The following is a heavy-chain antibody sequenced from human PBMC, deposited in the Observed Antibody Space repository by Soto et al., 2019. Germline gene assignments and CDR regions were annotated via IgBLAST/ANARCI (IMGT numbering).Heavy chain of an antibody. J-gene: IGHJ3*02. CDR2: ISSSSSYI. CDR3: ARDRMFGATWPNDAFDI. Sequence: GGSLRLSCAASGFTFSSYSMNWVRQAPGKGLEWVSSISSSSSYIYYADSVKGRFTISRDNAKNSLYLQMNGLRAEDTAVYYCARDRMFGATWPNDAFDIWGQGTMVTVSS. D-gene: IGHD3-10*02. V-gene: IGHV3-21*01. CDR1: GFTFSSYS.